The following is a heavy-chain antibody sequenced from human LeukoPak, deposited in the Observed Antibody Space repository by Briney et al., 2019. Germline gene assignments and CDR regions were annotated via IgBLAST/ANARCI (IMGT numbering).Heavy chain of an antibody. CDR1: GFTFSSYW. CDR2: INSDGSST. J-gene: IGHJ4*02. V-gene: IGHV3-74*01. Sequence: GGSLRLSCAASGFTFSSYWMHWVRQAPGKGLVWVSRINSDGSSTSYADSVKGRFTISRDNAKNSLYLQMNSLRAEDTAVYYCARYTYYGDYARFDYWGQGTLVTVSS. D-gene: IGHD4-17*01. CDR3: ARYTYYGDYARFDY.